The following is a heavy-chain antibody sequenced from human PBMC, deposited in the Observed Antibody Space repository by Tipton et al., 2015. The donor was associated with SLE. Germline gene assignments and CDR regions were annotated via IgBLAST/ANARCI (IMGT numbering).Heavy chain of an antibody. Sequence: TLSLTCTVSGRSISSGGYYWSWIRQHPGKGLEWIGYIFDTGSTYYNPSLKSRVSISVDTSKNEFSLKLSSVTAADTAVYYCARVTSYDFWSGSLPGYFDFWGQGILVTVSS. CDR1: GRSISSGGYY. D-gene: IGHD3-3*01. J-gene: IGHJ4*02. CDR2: IFDTGST. CDR3: ARVTSYDFWSGSLPGYFDF. V-gene: IGHV4-31*03.